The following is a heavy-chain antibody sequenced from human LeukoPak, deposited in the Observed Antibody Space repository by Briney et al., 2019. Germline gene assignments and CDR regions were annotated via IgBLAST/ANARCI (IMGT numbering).Heavy chain of an antibody. D-gene: IGHD3-10*01. V-gene: IGHV3-21*01. CDR2: IISSSSYI. CDR3: ARQGSNAFDI. Sequence: GGSLRLSCAAAAFTFISYSMNWVRQEQGGGREWVSSIISSSSYIYYADSVKGRFTISRDNAKNPLYLQINSLGAEDTAVYYCARQGSNAFDIWGQGTMVTVSS. J-gene: IGHJ3*02. CDR1: AFTFISYS.